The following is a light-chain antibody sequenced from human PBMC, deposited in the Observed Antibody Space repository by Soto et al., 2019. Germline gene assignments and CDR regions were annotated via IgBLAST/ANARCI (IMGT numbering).Light chain of an antibody. J-gene: IGLJ3*02. CDR2: DVS. CDR3: CSYTSNSTRV. V-gene: IGLV2-14*01. CDR1: SSDVGGYNF. Sequence: QSVLTQPASVSGSPGQSITISCTGTSSDVGGYNFVSWYQQHPGKAPKLIIYDVSNRPSGVSCRFSASKSGNTASLTISGLQAEDEADYYCCSYTSNSTRVFGGGTKVTVL.